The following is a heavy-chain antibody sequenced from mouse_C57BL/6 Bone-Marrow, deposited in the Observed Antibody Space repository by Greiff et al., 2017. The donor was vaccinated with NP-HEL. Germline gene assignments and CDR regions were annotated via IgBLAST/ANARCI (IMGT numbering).Heavy chain of an antibody. Sequence: EVQLQQSGTVLARPGASVKMSCKTSGYTFTSYWMHWVKQRPGQGLEWIGAIYPGNSDTSYNQKFKGKAKLTAVTSASTAYMELSSLTNEDSAVYYCTRSPNYYGSSSLFAYWGQGTLVTVSA. D-gene: IGHD1-1*01. CDR3: TRSPNYYGSSSLFAY. CDR1: GYTFTSYW. CDR2: IYPGNSDT. J-gene: IGHJ3*01. V-gene: IGHV1-5*01.